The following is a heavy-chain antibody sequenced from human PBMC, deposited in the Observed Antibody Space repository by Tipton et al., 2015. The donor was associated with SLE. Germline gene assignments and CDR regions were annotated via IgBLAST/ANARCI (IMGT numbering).Heavy chain of an antibody. Sequence: GSLRLSCEASGFTFSRYDINWVRQAPGKGLEWVANIKQDGSEKNYVDSVKGRFTISRDNAKNSLYLQVNSLRSEDTAVYYCARGLYSIGWGTFDVWGQGTVVTVSS. D-gene: IGHD6-19*01. CDR3: ARGLYSIGWGTFDV. J-gene: IGHJ3*01. CDR1: GFTFSRYD. CDR2: IKQDGSEK. V-gene: IGHV3-7*01.